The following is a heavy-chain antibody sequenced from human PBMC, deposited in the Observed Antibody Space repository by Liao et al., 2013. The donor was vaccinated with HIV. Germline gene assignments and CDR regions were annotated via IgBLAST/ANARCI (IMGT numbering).Heavy chain of an antibody. CDR3: ARYRLERWLQPRGAFDI. CDR1: GDYGGTFNEYY. V-gene: IGHV4-34*02. Sequence: QVRLQQWGTGHVKPSETLSLTCAVYGDYGGTFNEYYATWIRQSPGRGLEWIGEVHRGGAIKYNPALRDRTTISFDASKSQVSLSLTSVTAADTAIYYCARYRLERWLQPRGAFDIWGQGTMVTVSS. CDR2: VHRGGAI. J-gene: IGHJ3*02. D-gene: IGHD5-24*01.